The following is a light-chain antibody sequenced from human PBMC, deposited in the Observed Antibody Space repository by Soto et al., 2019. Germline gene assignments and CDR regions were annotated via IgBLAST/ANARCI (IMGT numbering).Light chain of an antibody. CDR3: QQRSNWPPIT. V-gene: IGKV3-11*01. J-gene: IGKJ5*01. CDR2: DAS. Sequence: EIVLTQSPATLSLSPGERATLSCRASQSVSSYLAWYQQKPGQAPRLLIYDASNRATGIPARFSGSGSGTDFTLTIGSLEPEDFAVYYCQQRSNWPPITLGQGTRLEIK. CDR1: QSVSSY.